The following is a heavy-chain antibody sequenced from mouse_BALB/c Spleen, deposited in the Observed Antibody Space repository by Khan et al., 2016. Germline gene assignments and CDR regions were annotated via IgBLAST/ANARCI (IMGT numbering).Heavy chain of an antibody. CDR3: ARYYGSRNWFAY. V-gene: IGHV5-12-2*01. Sequence: EAELVESGGGLVQPGGSLKLSCAASGFTFSSYTMSWVRQTPEKRLEWVAYISNGGGSTYYPDTVKGRFTISRDNAKNTLYLQMSSLKSEDTAMYYCARYYGSRNWFAYWGQGTLVTVSA. J-gene: IGHJ3*01. CDR2: ISNGGGST. D-gene: IGHD1-1*01. CDR1: GFTFSSYT.